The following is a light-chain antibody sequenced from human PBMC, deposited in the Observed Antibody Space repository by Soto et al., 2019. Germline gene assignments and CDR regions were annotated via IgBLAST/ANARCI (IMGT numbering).Light chain of an antibody. V-gene: IGKV3-20*01. CDR1: QSVATN. CDR2: GVS. Sequence: EIVMTQSPITLSVSPGERATLSCRASQSVATNLAWYQQKPGQAPRLLISGVSNRATGTPDRFSGSGSGTDFTLTISSLEPEDFAVFYCHQYGISPPTLGPGTKVDIK. CDR3: HQYGISPPT. J-gene: IGKJ1*01.